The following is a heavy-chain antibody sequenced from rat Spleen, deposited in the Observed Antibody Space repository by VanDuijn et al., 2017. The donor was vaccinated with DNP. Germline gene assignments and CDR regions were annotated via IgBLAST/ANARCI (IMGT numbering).Heavy chain of an antibody. Sequence: EVQLVESGGGLVQPGRSLKVSCAASGFTFSDYAMAWVRQSPKKSLEWVAAIFFDGSVTYYRDSVTGRFTISRDNAKSTLYLQMDSLRSEDTATYYCTTHGSIATISTGAMDVWGQGTSVTVSS. CDR3: TTHGSIATISTGAMDV. CDR2: IFFDGSVT. V-gene: IGHV5-17*01. CDR1: GFTFSDYA. D-gene: IGHD1-2*01. J-gene: IGHJ4*01.